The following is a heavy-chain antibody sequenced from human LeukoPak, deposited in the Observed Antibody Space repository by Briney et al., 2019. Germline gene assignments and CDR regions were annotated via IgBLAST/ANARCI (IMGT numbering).Heavy chain of an antibody. J-gene: IGHJ4*02. CDR2: INPNSGGT. CDR1: GYTFTGYY. CDR3: ARDINYDFWSGYYRSFYYFDY. V-gene: IGHV1-2*02. Sequence: GASVKVSCKASGYTFTGYYMHWVRQAPGQGLEWMGWINPNSGGTNYAQKFQGRVTMTRDTSISTAYMELSRLRSDDTAVYYCARDINYDFWSGYYRSFYYFDYWGQGTLVTVSS. D-gene: IGHD3-3*01.